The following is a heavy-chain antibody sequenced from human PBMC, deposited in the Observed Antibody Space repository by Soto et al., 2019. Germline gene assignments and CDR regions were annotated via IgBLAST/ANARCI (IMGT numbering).Heavy chain of an antibody. CDR2: ISSSSRTI. V-gene: IGHV3-48*01. CDR1: GFTFSSYS. Sequence: GGSLRLSCAASGFTFSSYSMNWVRQAPGKGLEWVSYISSSSRTIYCADSVKGRFTISRDNAKNSLYLQMNSLRAEDTAVYYCAREWDGDGYNSGWFDHWGQGTLVTVS. J-gene: IGHJ5*02. D-gene: IGHD5-12*01. CDR3: AREWDGDGYNSGWFDH.